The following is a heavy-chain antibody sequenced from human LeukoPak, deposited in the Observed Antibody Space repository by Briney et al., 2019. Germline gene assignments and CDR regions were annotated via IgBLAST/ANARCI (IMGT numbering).Heavy chain of an antibody. CDR1: GFTFSIYG. V-gene: IGHV3-33*01. Sequence: GGSLSLSCEALGFTFSIYGMHGVRQAPGKGLEWVAVIWYDGSKKYYADSVKGRFTISRDNSKNTLYLQMNSLRAEDTAVYYCVRGERQWDQFDYWGQGTPVTVSS. J-gene: IGHJ4*02. D-gene: IGHD1-26*01. CDR3: VRGERQWDQFDY. CDR2: IWYDGSKK.